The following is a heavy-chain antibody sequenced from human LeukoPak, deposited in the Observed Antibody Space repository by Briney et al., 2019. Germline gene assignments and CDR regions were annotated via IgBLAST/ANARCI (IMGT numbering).Heavy chain of an antibody. CDR2: IYYSGST. CDR1: GGSTSSSSHY. CDR3: ARGGGSGSRLLDY. Sequence: PSETLSLTCTVSGGSTSSSSHYWDWIRQPPGKGLEWIGSIYYSGSTYYNPSLKSRVTISVDTSKNQFSLNLSSVTAADTAVYYCARGGGSGSRLLDYWGQGTLVTVSS. D-gene: IGHD6-19*01. V-gene: IGHV4-39*07. J-gene: IGHJ4*02.